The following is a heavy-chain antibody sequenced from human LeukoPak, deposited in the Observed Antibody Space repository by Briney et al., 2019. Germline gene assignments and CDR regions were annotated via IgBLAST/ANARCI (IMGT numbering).Heavy chain of an antibody. Sequence: ASVKVSCKASGYNFTSYGISWVRQAPGQGLEWMGWISAYNGNTNYAQKLQGRVTMTTDTSTSTAYMELRSLRSDDTAVYYCASIYCSSTSCYGPVDYWGQGTLVTVSS. CDR3: ASIYCSSTSCYGPVDY. D-gene: IGHD2-2*01. J-gene: IGHJ4*02. CDR2: ISAYNGNT. V-gene: IGHV1-18*04. CDR1: GYNFTSYG.